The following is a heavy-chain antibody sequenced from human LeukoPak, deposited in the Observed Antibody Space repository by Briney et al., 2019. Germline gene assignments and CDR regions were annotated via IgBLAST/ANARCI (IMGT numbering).Heavy chain of an antibody. CDR1: GFTFSRYW. CDR2: IKSDGST. CDR3: ARAPADIGGYYPEYFRH. D-gene: IGHD3-22*01. V-gene: IGHV3-74*01. Sequence: PGGSLRLSCAASGFTFSRYWMHWVRQAPGKGLVWVSRIKSDGSTNYAESVKGRFTISRNNAKNTVSLQMNSLRAEDTGVYYCARAPADIGGYYPEYFRHWGQGTLVTVPS. J-gene: IGHJ1*01.